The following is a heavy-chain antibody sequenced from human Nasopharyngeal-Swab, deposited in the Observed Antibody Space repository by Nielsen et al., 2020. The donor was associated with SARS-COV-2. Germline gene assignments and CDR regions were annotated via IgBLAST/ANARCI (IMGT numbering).Heavy chain of an antibody. CDR1: GDSVSSSSAA. D-gene: IGHD3-22*01. J-gene: IGHJ4*02. CDR2: TYYRSKWYN. Sequence: SQTLSLTCAISGDSVSSSSAAWNWIRQSPSRGLEWLGRTYYRSKWYNDYAVSVKSRITINPDTSKNQFSLQLNSVTPEDTAVYYCARGINYYDSSGRSGGFDYWGQGTLVTVSS. CDR3: ARGINYYDSSGRSGGFDY. V-gene: IGHV6-1*01.